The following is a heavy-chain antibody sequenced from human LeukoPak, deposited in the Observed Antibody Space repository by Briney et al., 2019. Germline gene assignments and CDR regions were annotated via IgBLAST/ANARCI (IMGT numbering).Heavy chain of an antibody. V-gene: IGHV3-74*01. CDR3: ARDKGYAVDY. CDR2: VKSDGIST. D-gene: IGHD5-12*01. J-gene: IGHJ4*02. CDR1: GFTFSSYW. Sequence: GGSLRLSCAASGFTFSSYWMHWVRQAPGKGLVWVSLVKSDGISTSYADSVKGRFTISRDNAKNTLYLQMNSLRADDTAVYYCARDKGYAVDYWGQGTLVTVSS.